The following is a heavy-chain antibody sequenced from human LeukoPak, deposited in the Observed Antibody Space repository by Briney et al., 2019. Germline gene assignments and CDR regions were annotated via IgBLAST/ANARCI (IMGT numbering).Heavy chain of an antibody. J-gene: IGHJ4*02. CDR1: GYTFTGYY. D-gene: IGHD5-12*01. Sequence: ASVKVSCKASGYTFTGYYIHWVRQAPGQGLEWMGWINPNSGGTNYAQKFQGRVTMTRDTSISTAYMELSRLRSDDTAVYYCAREYSRYSGTYYDYWGQGTLVTVSS. CDR2: INPNSGGT. V-gene: IGHV1-2*02. CDR3: AREYSRYSGTYYDY.